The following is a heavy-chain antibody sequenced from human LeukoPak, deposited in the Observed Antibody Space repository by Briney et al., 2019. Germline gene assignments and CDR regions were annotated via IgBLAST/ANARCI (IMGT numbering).Heavy chain of an antibody. J-gene: IGHJ4*02. CDR2: IYRSGST. D-gene: IGHD5-24*01. Sequence: PSETLSLTCTVSGYSISNGYYWDWIRQPPGRGLEWIGNIYRSGSTSYNPSLKSRVTISVDTSKNQFSLKLNSVTPADTAMYYCTRDRRDGYNYVDLWGQGTMVTVSS. V-gene: IGHV4-38-2*02. CDR1: GYSISNGYY. CDR3: TRDRRDGYNYVDL.